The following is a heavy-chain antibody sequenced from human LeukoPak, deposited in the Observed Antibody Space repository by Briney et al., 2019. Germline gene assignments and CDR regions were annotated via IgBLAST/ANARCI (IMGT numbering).Heavy chain of an antibody. CDR3: ATENPQYQLLFGFDY. J-gene: IGHJ4*02. CDR1: GYTLTELS. D-gene: IGHD2-2*01. CDR2: FDPEDGET. Sequence: ASVKVSCKVSGYTLTELSMHWVRQAPGKGLEWMGGFDPEDGETIYAQKFQGRVTMTEDTSTDTAYMELSSLRSEDTVVYYCATENPQYQLLFGFDYWGQGTLVTVSP. V-gene: IGHV1-24*01.